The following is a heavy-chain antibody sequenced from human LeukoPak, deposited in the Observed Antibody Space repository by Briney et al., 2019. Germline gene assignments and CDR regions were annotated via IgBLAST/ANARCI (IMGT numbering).Heavy chain of an antibody. CDR2: INPSGGST. J-gene: IGHJ4*02. CDR3: ARTDCTNGVCYIPYFDY. D-gene: IGHD2-8*01. V-gene: IGHV1-46*01. Sequence: ASVKVSCKASGYTFTSYYMHWVRQAPGQGLEWMGIINPSGGSTSYAQKFQGRVTMTRDTSTSTVYMELSSLRSEDTAVYHCARTDCTNGVCYIPYFDYWGQGTLVTVSS. CDR1: GYTFTSYY.